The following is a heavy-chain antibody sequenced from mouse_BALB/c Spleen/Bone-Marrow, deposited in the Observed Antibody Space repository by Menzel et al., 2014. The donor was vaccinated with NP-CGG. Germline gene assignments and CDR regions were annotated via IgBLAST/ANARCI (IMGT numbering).Heavy chain of an antibody. Sequence: VKVVESGAELVRPGSSVKISCKASGYAFSRYWVNWMKQRPGQGLEWIGQIYPGDGDTNYNGKFKGKATLTADKSSSTAYMQLSSLTSEDSAVYFCASRGDYSYAMDYWGQGTSVTVSS. CDR3: ASRGDYSYAMDY. J-gene: IGHJ4*01. CDR1: GYAFSRYW. D-gene: IGHD1-1*01. CDR2: IYPGDGDT. V-gene: IGHV1-80*01.